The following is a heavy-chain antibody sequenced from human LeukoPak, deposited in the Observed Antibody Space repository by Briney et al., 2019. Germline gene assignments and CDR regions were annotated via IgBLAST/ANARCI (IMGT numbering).Heavy chain of an antibody. V-gene: IGHV4-4*02. CDR2: IYHSGST. CDR1: GGSISSGNW. CDR3: ARDAEPGRRGFDY. D-gene: IGHD1-14*01. Sequence: SETLSLTCAVSGGSISSGNWWSWVRQPPGKGLEWIGEIYHSGSTNYNPSLKSRVTISVDKSKNQFSLKLSSVTAADTAVYYCARDAEPGRRGFDYWGQGTLVTVSS. J-gene: IGHJ4*02.